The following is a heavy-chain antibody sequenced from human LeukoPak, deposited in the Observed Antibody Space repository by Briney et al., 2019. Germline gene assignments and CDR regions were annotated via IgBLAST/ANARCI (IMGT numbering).Heavy chain of an antibody. J-gene: IGHJ4*02. D-gene: IGHD4-11*01. Sequence: GGSLRLSCVASGFTFSNYWMSWLRPAPGKGLEWMANIKEDGSVKYYVDSLEGRFTISRDNAKNSLYLQVNSLRAEDTAVYYCARDHDYQSFDYWGQGTLVTVSS. V-gene: IGHV3-7*01. CDR1: GFTFSNYW. CDR2: IKEDGSVK. CDR3: ARDHDYQSFDY.